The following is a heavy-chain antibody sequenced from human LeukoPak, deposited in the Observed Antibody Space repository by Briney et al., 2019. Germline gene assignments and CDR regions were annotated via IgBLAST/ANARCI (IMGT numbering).Heavy chain of an antibody. CDR2: MNPNSGNT. D-gene: IGHD1-26*01. Sequence: ASVKVSCKASGYTFTSYDINWVRQATGQGLEWMGWMNPNSGNTGYAQKFQGRVTMTRNSSISTAYMELSSLRSEDTAVYYCARPHIVGATAPDYYYYYMDVWGKGTTVTVSS. J-gene: IGHJ6*03. V-gene: IGHV1-8*01. CDR1: GYTFTSYD. CDR3: ARPHIVGATAPDYYYYYMDV.